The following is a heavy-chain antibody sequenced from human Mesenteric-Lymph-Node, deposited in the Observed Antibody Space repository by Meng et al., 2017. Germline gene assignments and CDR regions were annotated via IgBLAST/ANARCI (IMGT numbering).Heavy chain of an antibody. J-gene: IGHJ4*01. V-gene: IGHV3-74*01. CDR1: GFTFSSYW. D-gene: IGHD3-16*01. CDR3: ARGGVMGGCDY. CDR2: MKSDGSNI. Sequence: EVQLVESGGGLVQPGGSVRLSWAASGFTFSSYWMDWVRQAQGKGLVWVSDMKSDGSNIRYADSVKGRFTMFRDNAKNTLYLQMNSLRPEDTAVYYCARGGVMGGCDYWGHGTLVTVSS.